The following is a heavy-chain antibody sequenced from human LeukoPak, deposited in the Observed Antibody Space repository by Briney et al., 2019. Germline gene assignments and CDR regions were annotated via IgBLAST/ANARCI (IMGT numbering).Heavy chain of an antibody. J-gene: IGHJ1*01. D-gene: IGHD3-22*01. CDR2: ISSSSSTI. CDR1: GFTFSTYS. CDR3: AKGMPDYYDSSGYYDEYFQH. V-gene: IGHV3-48*01. Sequence: GGSLRLSCAASGFTFSTYSMNWVRQAPGKGLEWVSYISSSSSTIYYADSVKGRFTISRDNSKNTLYLQMNSLRAEDTAVYYCAKGMPDYYDSSGYYDEYFQHWGQGTLVTVSS.